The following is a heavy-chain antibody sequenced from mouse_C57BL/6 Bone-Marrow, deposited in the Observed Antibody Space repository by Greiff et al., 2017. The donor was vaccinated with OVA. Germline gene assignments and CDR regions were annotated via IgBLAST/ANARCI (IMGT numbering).Heavy chain of an antibody. CDR1: GFTFSDYG. Sequence: EVKLVESGGGLVKPGGSLKLSCAASGFTFSDYGMHWVRQAPEKGLEWVAYISSGSSTIYYADTVKGRFTISRDNAKNTLFLQKTRLRSDDTSIYDCARVWLCYYGTLDYWGQVTTLTVSS. CDR3: ARVWLCYYGTLDY. J-gene: IGHJ2*01. D-gene: IGHD1-1*01. CDR2: ISSGSSTI. V-gene: IGHV5-17*01.